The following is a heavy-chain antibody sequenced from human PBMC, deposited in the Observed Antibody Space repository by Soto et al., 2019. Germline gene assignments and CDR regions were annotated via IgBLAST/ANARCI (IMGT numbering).Heavy chain of an antibody. V-gene: IGHV4-30-4*01. CDR2: IYYSGST. J-gene: IGHJ5*02. Sequence: QVQLQESGPGLVKPSQTLSLTCTVSGGSISSGDSYWCWIRQPPGKGLVWIGYIYYSGSTYYNPSLKCRVTISVDTSKNQFSLTLSCVTAADRTVYYCARERRAGVRLDPWGQGTLVTFSS. CDR1: GGSISSGDSY. D-gene: IGHD7-27*01. CDR3: ARERRAGVRLDP.